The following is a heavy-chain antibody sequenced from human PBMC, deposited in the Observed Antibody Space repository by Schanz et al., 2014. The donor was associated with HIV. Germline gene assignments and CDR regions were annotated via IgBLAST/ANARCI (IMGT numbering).Heavy chain of an antibody. CDR1: GFTLEDYA. J-gene: IGHJ6*02. CDR2: MSWNRRRI. Sequence: EVQLMESGGGLVQPGRSLRLSCAASGFTLEDYAMHWVRQVPGKGLEWVSGMSWNRRRIGYGDAVKGRFTISRDNSKNTLYLEMISLRDEDTGVYYCARASRIAAADRDPRRHYYYGMDVWGQGTTVTVSS. V-gene: IGHV3-9*01. D-gene: IGHD6-13*01. CDR3: ARASRIAAADRDPRRHYYYGMDV.